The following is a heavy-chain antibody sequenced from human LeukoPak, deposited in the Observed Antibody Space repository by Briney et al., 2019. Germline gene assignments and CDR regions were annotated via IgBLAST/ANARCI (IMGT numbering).Heavy chain of an antibody. CDR2: IYYSGST. CDR3: ASSVGATTAGFDY. D-gene: IGHD1-26*01. V-gene: IGHV4-59*12. Sequence: PSETLSLTCSVSGGSISSYYWSWIRQPPGKGLEWIGYIYYSGSTNYNPSLKSRVTISVDTSKNQFSLKLSSVTAADTAVYYCASSVGATTAGFDYWGQGTLVTVSS. CDR1: GGSISSYY. J-gene: IGHJ4*02.